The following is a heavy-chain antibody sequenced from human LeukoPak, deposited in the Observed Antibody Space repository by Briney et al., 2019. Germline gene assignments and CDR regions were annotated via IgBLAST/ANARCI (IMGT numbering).Heavy chain of an antibody. CDR3: AREPAAGTSLYYYYGMDV. J-gene: IGHJ6*02. CDR2: ISAYDGNT. V-gene: IGHV1-18*01. CDR1: GYTFNTYH. D-gene: IGHD6-13*01. Sequence: ASVKVSCKASGYTFNTYHISWVRQAPGQGLEWMGWISAYDGNTNYAQKLQGRVTMTTDTSTSTAYMELRSLRSDDTAVYYCAREPAAGTSLYYYYGMDVWGQGTTVTVSS.